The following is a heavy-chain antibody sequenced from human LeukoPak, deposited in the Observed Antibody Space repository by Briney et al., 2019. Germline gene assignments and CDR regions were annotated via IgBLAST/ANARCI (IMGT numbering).Heavy chain of an antibody. D-gene: IGHD3-22*01. CDR1: GGTLSNSA. J-gene: IGHJ3*02. V-gene: IGHV1-69*13. Sequence: SVRVSCKASGGTLSNSAISWVRQAPGPGLEWMGQFIATYGATNYAHRFEDRVTLTSDESTSTVTMELGSLRSDDTAMYYGARESALFESGGYSVFAAFDIWGQGTLVTVSS. CDR3: ARESALFESGGYSVFAAFDI. CDR2: FIATYGAT.